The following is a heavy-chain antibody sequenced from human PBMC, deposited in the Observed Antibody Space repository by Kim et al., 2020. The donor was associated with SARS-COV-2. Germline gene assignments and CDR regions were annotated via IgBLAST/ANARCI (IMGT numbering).Heavy chain of an antibody. CDR2: SSGSSSYT. D-gene: IGHD5-18*01. Sequence: GGSLRLSCAASGFTFTDYYMSWIRQAPGKGLEWISCSSGSSSYTNYADSVKGRFAISRDNAMNSLYLQMNSLRAEDTAVYYCATGYSYGEDWCQGSLATVSS. CDR1: GFTFTDYY. CDR3: ATGYSYGED. J-gene: IGHJ4*02. V-gene: IGHV3-11*06.